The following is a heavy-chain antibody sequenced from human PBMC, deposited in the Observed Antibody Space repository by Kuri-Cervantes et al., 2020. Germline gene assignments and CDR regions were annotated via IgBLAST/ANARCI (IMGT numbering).Heavy chain of an antibody. CDR1: GYTFTAYA. CDR2: INGGNGNT. D-gene: IGHD3-22*01. V-gene: IGHV1-3*01. CDR3: TRRYYFDSSGYYYDY. Sequence: ASVKVSCKASGYTFTAYAMHWVRQAPGQRLEWMGWINGGNGNTKYSQMFQGRVTITRDTSASTADMELSSLRSEDTAVYYCTRRYYFDSSGYYYDYWGQGTLVTVSS. J-gene: IGHJ4*02.